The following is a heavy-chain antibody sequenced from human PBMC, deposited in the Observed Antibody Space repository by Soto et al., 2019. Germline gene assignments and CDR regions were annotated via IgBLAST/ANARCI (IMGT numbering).Heavy chain of an antibody. CDR3: AKDGP. V-gene: IGHV3-33*06. Sequence: QVQLVESGGGVVQPGRSLRLSCAASGFTFSSYGMHWVRQAPGKGLEWVAVIWYDGSNKYYADSMKGRFTISRENSKNPLDLQMDRPRAGVQAVDYCAKDGPWGQGTLVTVSS. J-gene: IGHJ5*02. CDR2: IWYDGSNK. CDR1: GFTFSSYG.